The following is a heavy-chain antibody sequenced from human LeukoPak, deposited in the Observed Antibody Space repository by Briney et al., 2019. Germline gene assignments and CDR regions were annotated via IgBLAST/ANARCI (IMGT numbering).Heavy chain of an antibody. CDR3: AKDHY. V-gene: IGHV3-23*01. J-gene: IGHJ4*02. CDR2: ISHSGDNT. Sequence: PEGSLRLSCAASGFTFSSYVMSWVRQAPGKGLEWVSAISHSGDNTHYADSVKGRFTISRDNSKNTLYLQMNSLRAGDSAVYYCAKDHYWGQGTLVTVSS. CDR1: GFTFSSYV.